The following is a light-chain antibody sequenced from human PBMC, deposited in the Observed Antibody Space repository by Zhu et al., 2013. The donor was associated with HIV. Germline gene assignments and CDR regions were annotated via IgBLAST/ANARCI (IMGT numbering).Light chain of an antibody. Sequence: EILLTQSPGTLSLSPGERATLSCRASQTVSSSYLAWYQQKPGQAPRLLIHGASSRATGIPDRFSGSGSGTDFALTISRLEPEDFAVYYCQQLGKSPVTFGQGTRLEIK. J-gene: IGKJ5*01. CDR2: GAS. CDR1: QTVSSSY. CDR3: QQLGKSPVT. V-gene: IGKV3-20*01.